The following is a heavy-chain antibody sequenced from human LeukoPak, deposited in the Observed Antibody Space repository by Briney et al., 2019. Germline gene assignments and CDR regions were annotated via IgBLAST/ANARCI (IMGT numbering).Heavy chain of an antibody. CDR1: GDSVSIYY. J-gene: IGHJ4*02. Sequence: SETLSLTCTVSGDSVSIYYWSWLRQPPGQGLEWIGYIYYRGNTNYHPSLKSRVTMAVDTSKNQFSLKVSSVTAADTAVYYCARAGNNWSFDYWGQGTLVTVSS. CDR3: ARAGNNWSFDY. CDR2: IYYRGNT. D-gene: IGHD1-1*01. V-gene: IGHV4-59*02.